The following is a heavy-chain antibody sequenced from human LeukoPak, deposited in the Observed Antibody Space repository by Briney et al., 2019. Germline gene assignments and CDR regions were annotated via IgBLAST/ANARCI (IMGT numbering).Heavy chain of an antibody. J-gene: IGHJ6*03. CDR3: ARVNEGTSHRYYYYYMDA. D-gene: IGHD1-1*01. CDR2: ISAYNGNT. CDR1: GYTFTSYG. V-gene: IGHV1-18*01. Sequence: ASVKVSCKASGYTFTSYGISWVRQAPGQGLEWMGWISAYNGNTNYAQNLQGRVTMTTDTSTSTAYMELRSLRSDDTAVYYCARVNEGTSHRYYYYYMDAWGKGTTVTVSS.